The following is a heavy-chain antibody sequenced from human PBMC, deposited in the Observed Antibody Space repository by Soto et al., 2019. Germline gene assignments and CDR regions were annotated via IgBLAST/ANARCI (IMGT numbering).Heavy chain of an antibody. CDR3: ARDLTTRDTAMVGYYGMDV. V-gene: IGHV1-46*01. J-gene: IGHJ6*02. D-gene: IGHD5-18*01. CDR1: GYTFTSYY. CDR2: INPSGGST. Sequence: GASVKVSCKASGYTFTSYYMHWVRQAPGQGLEWMGIINPSGGSTSYAQKFQGRVTMTRDTSTSTVYMELSSLRSEDTAVYYCARDLTTRDTAMVGYYGMDVWGQGTTVTVSS.